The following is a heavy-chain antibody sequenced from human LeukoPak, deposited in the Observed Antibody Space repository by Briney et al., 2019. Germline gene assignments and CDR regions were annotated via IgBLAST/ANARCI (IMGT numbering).Heavy chain of an antibody. CDR2: IYHSGST. V-gene: IGHV4-30-2*01. CDR1: GGSISSGGYS. D-gene: IGHD1-26*01. J-gene: IGHJ4*02. Sequence: SQTLSLTCAVSGGSISSGGYSWSWIRQPPGKGLEWIGYIYHSGSTYYNPSLKSRVTISVDRSKNQFSLKLSSVTAADTAVYYCARGGELLGLAADYWGQGTLVTVSS. CDR3: ARGGELLGLAADY.